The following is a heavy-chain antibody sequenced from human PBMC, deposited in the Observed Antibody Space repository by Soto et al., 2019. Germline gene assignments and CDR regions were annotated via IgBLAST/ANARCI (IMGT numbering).Heavy chain of an antibody. V-gene: IGHV1-18*01. CDR2: IRPYNGNT. CDR3: ARERGELPPDH. Sequence: GASVKVSCKASGYTFTSYGISWVRQAPGQGLEWMGWIRPYNGNTNSAQELQGRVSMTTDTSTTTAYMDLTSLTSDDTAMYYCARERGELPPDHWGQGTLVTVSS. D-gene: IGHD1-26*01. J-gene: IGHJ4*02. CDR1: GYTFTSYG.